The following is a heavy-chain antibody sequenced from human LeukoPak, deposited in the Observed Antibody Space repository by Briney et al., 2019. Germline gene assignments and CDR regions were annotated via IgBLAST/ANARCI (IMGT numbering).Heavy chain of an antibody. CDR1: GGSISSGGYY. Sequence: SETVSPTCTDSGGSISSGGYYWSWIRQHPGKGLEWIGCIYYSGSTCYNPSLKSRVTISEDTSKNQFSLRLSSMTAADTAVYYCAALLGDGSIDYWGQGTLVTVSS. V-gene: IGHV4-31*03. CDR3: AALLGDGSIDY. J-gene: IGHJ4*02. CDR2: IYYSGST. D-gene: IGHD2-21*02.